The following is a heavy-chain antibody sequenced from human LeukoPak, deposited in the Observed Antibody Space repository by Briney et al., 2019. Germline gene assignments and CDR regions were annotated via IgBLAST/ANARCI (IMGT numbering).Heavy chain of an antibody. Sequence: PGGSLRLSCVAFGFTFSSYAMNWVRQAPGKGLEWVSVISGSGGGTHYADSVKGRFTISRDNSKNMVYLQMISLRGEDTAVYYCAKALESIVGYYSGMDVWGQGTTVTVSS. CDR2: ISGSGGGT. J-gene: IGHJ6*02. D-gene: IGHD1-26*01. CDR1: GFTFSSYA. CDR3: AKALESIVGYYSGMDV. V-gene: IGHV3-23*01.